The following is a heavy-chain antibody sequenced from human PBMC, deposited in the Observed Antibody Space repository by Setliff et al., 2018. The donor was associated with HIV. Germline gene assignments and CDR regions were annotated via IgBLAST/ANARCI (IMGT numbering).Heavy chain of an antibody. D-gene: IGHD1-26*01. CDR1: GYPFSGYG. V-gene: IGHV1-18*01. J-gene: IGHJ6*03. CDR2: ISAYSGDT. Sequence: ASVKVSCKASGYPFSGYGISWVRQAPGQGLEWMGWISAYSGDTNYAQKFQGRLTMTTDTSTSTAYMELSSLRSEDTAVYYCAREREIVGAGNYMDVWGKGTTVTVSS. CDR3: AREREIVGAGNYMDV.